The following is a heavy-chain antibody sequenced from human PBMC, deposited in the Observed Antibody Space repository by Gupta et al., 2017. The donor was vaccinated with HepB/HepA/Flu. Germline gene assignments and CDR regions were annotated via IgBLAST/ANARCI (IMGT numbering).Heavy chain of an antibody. CDR1: GGSISSYY. D-gene: IGHD5-18*01. V-gene: IGHV4-59*01. J-gene: IGHJ6*03. CDR3: ARALRGYSYGYYHYYMDV. CDR2: IYYSGST. Sequence: QVQLQESGPGLVKPSETLSLPCTVSGGSISSYYWSWIRQPPGKGLEWIGNIYYSGSTNYNPSLKSRVTISVDTSKNQFSLKLTSVTAADTAVYYCARALRGYSYGYYHYYMDVWGKGTTVTVSS.